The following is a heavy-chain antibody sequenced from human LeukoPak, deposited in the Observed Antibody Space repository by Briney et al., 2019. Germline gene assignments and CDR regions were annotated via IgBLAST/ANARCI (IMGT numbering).Heavy chain of an antibody. Sequence: SETLSLTCTVSGDSITYYYWSWIRQPPGKGLEWIGYISYNGSTNFNPSLKSRVTISVDTSKNQFSLKLSSVTAADTAVYYCAREGTAGTNLNWFDPWGQGTLVTVSS. CDR2: ISYNGST. J-gene: IGHJ5*02. V-gene: IGHV4-59*01. D-gene: IGHD1-1*01. CDR3: AREGTAGTNLNWFDP. CDR1: GDSITYYY.